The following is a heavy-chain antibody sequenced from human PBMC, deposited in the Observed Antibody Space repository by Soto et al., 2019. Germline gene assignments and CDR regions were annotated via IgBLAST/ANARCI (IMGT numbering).Heavy chain of an antibody. CDR2: IYYSGST. V-gene: IGHV4-59*01. J-gene: IGHJ4*02. D-gene: IGHD3-22*01. CDR3: ARYTVDRYYFDY. Sequence: SLTCTVSGGSISSYYWSWIRQPPGKGLEWIGYIYYSGSTNYNPSLKSRVTISVDTSKNQFSLKLSSVTAADTAVYYCARYTVDRYYFDYWGQGTLVTVS. CDR1: GGSISSYY.